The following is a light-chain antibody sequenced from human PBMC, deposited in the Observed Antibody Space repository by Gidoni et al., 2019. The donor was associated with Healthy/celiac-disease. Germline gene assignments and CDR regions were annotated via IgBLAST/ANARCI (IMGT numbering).Light chain of an antibody. Sequence: DIQMTQSPSTLSASVGDRDTITCRASQSISSWLAWYQQKPGKAPKLLIYKASSLESGVPSRFSGSGSGTEFTLTISSLQPDDFATYYCQQYNSSPLTFGGXTKVEIK. CDR3: QQYNSSPLT. CDR1: QSISSW. CDR2: KAS. J-gene: IGKJ4*01. V-gene: IGKV1-5*03.